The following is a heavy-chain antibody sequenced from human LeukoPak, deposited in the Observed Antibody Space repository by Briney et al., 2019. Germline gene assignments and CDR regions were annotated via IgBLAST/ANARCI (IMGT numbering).Heavy chain of an antibody. V-gene: IGHV3-49*04. Sequence: GGSLRLSCTASGFTFGDYAMSWVRQAPGKGLEWVGFIRSKAYGGTTEYAASVKGRFTISRDDSKSIAYLQMNSLKTEDTAVYYCTPQDIAVVPAAESPYWFDPWGQGTLATVSS. CDR1: GFTFGDYA. J-gene: IGHJ5*02. D-gene: IGHD2-2*01. CDR3: TPQDIAVVPAAESPYWFDP. CDR2: IRSKAYGGTT.